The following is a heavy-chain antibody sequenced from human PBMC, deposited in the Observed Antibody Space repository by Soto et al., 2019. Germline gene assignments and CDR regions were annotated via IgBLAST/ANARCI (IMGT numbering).Heavy chain of an antibody. D-gene: IGHD2-15*01. CDR3: TTGGYCSGGSCYGSTSSVY. V-gene: IGHV3-15*01. CDR1: GFTFSNAW. Sequence: PGGSLRLSCAASGFTFSNAWMSWVRQAPGKGLEWVGRIKSKTDGGTTDYAAPVKGRFTISRDDSKNTLYLQMNSLKTEDTAVYYCTTGGYCSGGSCYGSTSSVYWGQGTLVTVSS. J-gene: IGHJ4*02. CDR2: IKSKTDGGTT.